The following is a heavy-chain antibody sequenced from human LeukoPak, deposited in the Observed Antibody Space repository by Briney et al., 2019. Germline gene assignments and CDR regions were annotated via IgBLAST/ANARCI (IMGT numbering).Heavy chain of an antibody. V-gene: IGHV3-53*01. CDR1: GFTVGSNY. Sequence: GGSLRLSCVASGFTVGSNYVSWVRRAPGRGGEWVSDIYRGGSIYYADSVKGRFIISRDNSKNTLYLQMNSLRAEDTAIYYCARDRVYSEYGMDVWGRGTTVTVSS. CDR2: IYRGGSI. CDR3: ARDRVYSEYGMDV. J-gene: IGHJ6*02. D-gene: IGHD6-13*01.